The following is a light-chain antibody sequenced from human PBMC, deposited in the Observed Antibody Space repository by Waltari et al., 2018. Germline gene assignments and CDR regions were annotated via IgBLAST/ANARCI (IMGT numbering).Light chain of an antibody. Sequence: EIVMTQSPAILSVSPGERATLSCRASQSVSNNLAWYQQKPGQAPRLLIYGASARATPVPARFSGSGSGTDFTLTISSLQSEDFAVYFCQHYNAWPRAFGQGTRVEIK. CDR1: QSVSNN. CDR2: GAS. V-gene: IGKV3-15*01. CDR3: QHYNAWPRA. J-gene: IGKJ1*01.